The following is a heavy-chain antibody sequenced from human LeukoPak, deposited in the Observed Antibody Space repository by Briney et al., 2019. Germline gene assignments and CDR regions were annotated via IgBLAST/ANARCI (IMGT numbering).Heavy chain of an antibody. J-gene: IGHJ4*02. Sequence: GGSLRLSCAASGFTFSSYSMNWVRQAPGKGLEWVSYISSSSSTIYYADSVKGRFTISRDNAKNSLYLQMNSLRAEDTAVYYRARDRDVLLWFGEPNFDYWGQGTLVTVSS. CDR2: ISSSSSTI. V-gene: IGHV3-48*01. CDR1: GFTFSSYS. CDR3: ARDRDVLLWFGEPNFDY. D-gene: IGHD3-10*01.